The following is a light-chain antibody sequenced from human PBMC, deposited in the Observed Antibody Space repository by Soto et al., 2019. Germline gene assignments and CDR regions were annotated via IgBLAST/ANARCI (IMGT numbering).Light chain of an antibody. CDR1: QSVSSSY. Sequence: ENVLTQSQGTQFWARGDRATISCRAIQSVSSSYFAWYQQKPGQAPRLLIYGALTRATGIPARFSGSGSGTEFTLTISSLQSEDFAVYYCQQYNNWPPVTFGQGTKVDI. J-gene: IGKJ1*01. CDR2: GAL. V-gene: IGKV3-15*01. CDR3: QQYNNWPPVT.